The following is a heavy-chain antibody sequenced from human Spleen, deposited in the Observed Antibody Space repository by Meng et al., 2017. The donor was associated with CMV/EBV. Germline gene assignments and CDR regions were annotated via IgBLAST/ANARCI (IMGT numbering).Heavy chain of an antibody. D-gene: IGHD6-19*01. J-gene: IGHJ4*02. CDR1: GFTVSSNY. CDR2: IYSGGST. V-gene: IGHV3-66*01. CDR3: AREWAVAYFDY. Sequence: VQRVGLGGGLVQPGGSLSLSCAASGFTVSSNYMSWVRQAPGKGLEWVSVIYSGGSTYYADSVKGRFTISRDNSKNTLYLQMNSLRAEDTAVYYCAREWAVAYFDYWGQGTLVTVSS.